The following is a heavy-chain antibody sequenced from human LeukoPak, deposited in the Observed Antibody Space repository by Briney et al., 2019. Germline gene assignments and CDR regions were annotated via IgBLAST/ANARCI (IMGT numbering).Heavy chain of an antibody. CDR1: GGSISSGSYY. J-gene: IGHJ5*02. CDR3: AGLNSWFDP. CDR2: IYTSGST. Sequence: SQTLSLTCTVSGGSISSGSYYWSWIRQPAGKGLEWIGRIYTSGSTSYNPSLKSRVTISVDTSKNQFSLKLSSVTAADTAVYYCAGLNSWFDPWGQGTLVTVSS. V-gene: IGHV4-61*02.